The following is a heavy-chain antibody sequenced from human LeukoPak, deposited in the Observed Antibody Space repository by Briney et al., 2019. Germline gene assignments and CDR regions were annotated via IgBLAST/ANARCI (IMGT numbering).Heavy chain of an antibody. CDR1: GGSFSGYY. V-gene: IGHV4-34*01. Sequence: PSETLSLTCAVYGGSFSGYYWSWIRQPPGKGLEWIGEINHSGSTNYNPSLKSRVTISVDTSKNQFSLKLSSVTAADTAVYYCARRGRPFDYWGQGTLVTVSS. CDR3: ARRGRPFDY. D-gene: IGHD3-10*01. CDR2: INHSGST. J-gene: IGHJ4*02.